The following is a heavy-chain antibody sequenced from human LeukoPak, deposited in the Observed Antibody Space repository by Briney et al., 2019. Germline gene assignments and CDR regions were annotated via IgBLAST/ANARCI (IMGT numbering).Heavy chain of an antibody. V-gene: IGHV4-39*07. CDR2: TYYSGTT. D-gene: IGHD3-9*01. CDR3: ATGIGVILTQLDY. CDR1: GGSISSSSYY. J-gene: IGHJ4*02. Sequence: SETLSLTCTVSGGSISSSSYYWGWIRQPPGKGLEWIGSTYYSGTTYYNPSLKSRVTIAVDTSKNQFSLKLSSVTAADTAVYYCATGIGVILTQLDYWGQGTLVTVSS.